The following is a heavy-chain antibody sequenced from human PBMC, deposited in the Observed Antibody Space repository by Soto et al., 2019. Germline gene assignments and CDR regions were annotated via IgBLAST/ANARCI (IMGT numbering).Heavy chain of an antibody. J-gene: IGHJ3*02. CDR1: GFTFSSYW. CDR2: INSDGSST. Sequence: EVQLVESGGGLVQPGGSLRLSCAASGFTFSSYWMHWVRQAPGKGLVWVSRINSDGSSTSYADSVKGRFTISRDNAKNTLYRQMNILRAEDTAVYYCARGARWLQSVGAFDIWGQGTMVTVSS. CDR3: ARGARWLQSVGAFDI. D-gene: IGHD5-12*01. V-gene: IGHV3-74*01.